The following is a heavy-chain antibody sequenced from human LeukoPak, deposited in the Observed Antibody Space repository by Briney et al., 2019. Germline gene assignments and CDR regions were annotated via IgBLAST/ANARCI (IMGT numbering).Heavy chain of an antibody. CDR3: ARTVVVTASPYYLDF. Sequence: GGSMTLSCAASGFTFSVYVVSWVRQAPGKGLEWVSGISGSGSSTYFADSVKGRFTISRDNSKNTLYLQMDSLRAEDTAVYFCARTVVVTASPYYLDFWGQGTLVTVSS. CDR2: ISGSGSST. CDR1: GFTFSVYV. D-gene: IGHD2-21*02. V-gene: IGHV3-23*01. J-gene: IGHJ4*02.